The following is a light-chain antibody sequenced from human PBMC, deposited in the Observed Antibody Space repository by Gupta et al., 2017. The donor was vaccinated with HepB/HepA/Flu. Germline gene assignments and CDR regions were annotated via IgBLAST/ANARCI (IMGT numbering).Light chain of an antibody. V-gene: IGKV3-15*01. Sequence: EIMMTQSPATLSVSPGERDTLSCRASQSVGSNLAWYQQKPGQAPRLLIYAASTRATGIPARFSGSGSGTEFTLTISSLQSEDFAVYYCQQYDNRPPWTFGQGTKVEIK. CDR1: QSVGSN. J-gene: IGKJ1*01. CDR2: AAS. CDR3: QQYDNRPPWT.